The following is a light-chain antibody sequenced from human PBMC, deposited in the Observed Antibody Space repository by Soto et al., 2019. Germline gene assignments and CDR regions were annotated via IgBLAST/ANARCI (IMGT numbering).Light chain of an antibody. Sequence: QSVLTQPPSVSGAPGQRVTISCTGSSSNIGAGYDVHWYQQLPGTAPKLLIYGNSIRPSGVPDRFSGSKSGTSASLAITGLQAEDEADYYCQSYDSRLSGSNVFGTGTKLTVL. V-gene: IGLV1-40*01. CDR2: GNS. J-gene: IGLJ1*01. CDR1: SSNIGAGYD. CDR3: QSYDSRLSGSNV.